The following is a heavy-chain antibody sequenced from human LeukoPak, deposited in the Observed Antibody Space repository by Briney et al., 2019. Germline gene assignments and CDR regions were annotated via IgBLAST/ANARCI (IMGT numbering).Heavy chain of an antibody. V-gene: IGHV3-9*01. CDR3: AKDMSRIAVAGNAFDY. D-gene: IGHD6-19*01. CDR1: GFTFDDYA. J-gene: IGHJ4*02. Sequence: PGRSLRLSCAASGFTFDDYAMHWVRQAPGKGLEWVSGISWNSGSVGYADSAKGRFTISRDNAKNSLYLQMNSLRAEDTAFYYCAKDMSRIAVAGNAFDYWGQGTLVTVSS. CDR2: ISWNSGSV.